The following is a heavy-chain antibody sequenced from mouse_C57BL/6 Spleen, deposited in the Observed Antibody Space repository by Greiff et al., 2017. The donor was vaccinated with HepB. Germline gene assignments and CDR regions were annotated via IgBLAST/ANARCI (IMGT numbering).Heavy chain of an antibody. Sequence: QVQLQQSGAELARPGASVKLSCKASGYTFTSYGISWVKQSTGQGLEWIGEIYPRSGNTYYNEKFKGKATLTADKSSSTAYMELRSLTSEDSAVYFCARDYGSSGFAYWGQGTLVTVSA. CDR1: GYTFTSYG. CDR2: IYPRSGNT. CDR3: ARDYGSSGFAY. J-gene: IGHJ3*01. V-gene: IGHV1-81*01. D-gene: IGHD1-1*01.